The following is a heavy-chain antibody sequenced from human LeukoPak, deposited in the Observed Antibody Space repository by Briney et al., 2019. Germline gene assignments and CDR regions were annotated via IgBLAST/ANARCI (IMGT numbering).Heavy chain of an antibody. J-gene: IGHJ6*03. D-gene: IGHD4-17*01. CDR1: GFTFSTYG. Sequence: GGSLRLSCAASGFTFSTYGIHWVRQAPGKGLEWVAFIRYDGTNKWYADSVKGRFTISRDNSKNTLYLQMNSVRVEDTAVYHCAKDRDYGDYPSAYYYYMDVWGSGTTVTVSS. CDR3: AKDRDYGDYPSAYYYYMDV. V-gene: IGHV3-30*02. CDR2: IRYDGTNK.